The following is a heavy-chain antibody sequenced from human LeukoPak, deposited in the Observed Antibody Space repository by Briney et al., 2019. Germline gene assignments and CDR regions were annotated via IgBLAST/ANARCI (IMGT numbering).Heavy chain of an antibody. CDR1: GFTFSSYS. V-gene: IGHV3-21*01. D-gene: IGHD5-24*01. J-gene: IGHJ4*02. CDR3: ARETPDGYDY. Sequence: GGSLRLSCAASGFTFSSYSMNWVRQAPGKGLEWVSSISSSSSDRYYADSVKGRFTISRDNAKNSLYLQMNSLRAEDTAIFYCARETPDGYDYWGQGTLVTVSS. CDR2: ISSSSSDR.